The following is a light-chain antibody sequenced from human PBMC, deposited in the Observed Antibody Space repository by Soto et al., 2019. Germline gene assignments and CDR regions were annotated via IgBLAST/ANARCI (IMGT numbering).Light chain of an antibody. Sequence: QSVLTQPPSASGTPRQGVTISCSGSTTNIGSNYVYWYQQLPGTAPKLLIYRNNQRPSGVPDRFSGSKSGTSASLAISGLRSDDEADYFCATWDDSLNGFYVFXTGTKVTVL. J-gene: IGLJ1*01. CDR2: RNN. CDR3: ATWDDSLNGFYV. CDR1: TTNIGSNY. V-gene: IGLV1-47*01.